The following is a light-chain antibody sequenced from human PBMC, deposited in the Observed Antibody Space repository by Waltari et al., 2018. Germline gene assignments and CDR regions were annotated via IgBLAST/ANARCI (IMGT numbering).Light chain of an antibody. V-gene: IGKV3-20*01. CDR1: QGLSSSS. Sequence: EIVLTQSPGTLSLSPGERATLSCRASQGLSSSSLAWYQQKSGQAPRLLIYGASSRATGIPARFSGSGSGTDFTLTISRLEPEDFAVYYCQHYSSSVTFGGGTKVEIK. CDR2: GAS. J-gene: IGKJ4*01. CDR3: QHYSSSVT.